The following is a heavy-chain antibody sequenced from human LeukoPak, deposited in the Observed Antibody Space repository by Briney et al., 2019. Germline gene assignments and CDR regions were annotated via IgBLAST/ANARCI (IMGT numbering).Heavy chain of an antibody. V-gene: IGHV3-30*01. CDR1: GFTFSIYS. CDR3: ARSSGSYSHEFFQE. CDR2: ISYDGSNK. D-gene: IGHD1-26*01. Sequence: GGSLRLSCAASGFTFSIYSMHWVRQAPGKGLEWVAVISYDGSNKYYADSVKGRFTISRDNSKNTLYLQMNSLRAEDTAVYYCARSSGSYSHEFFQEWGQGTLVTVSS. J-gene: IGHJ1*01.